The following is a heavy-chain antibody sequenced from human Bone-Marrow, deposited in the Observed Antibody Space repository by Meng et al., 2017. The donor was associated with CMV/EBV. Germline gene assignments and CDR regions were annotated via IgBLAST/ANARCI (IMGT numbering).Heavy chain of an antibody. V-gene: IGHV3-7*01. J-gene: IGHJ4*02. CDR3: AKGGSSSDLFDY. CDR1: GFTFSNYW. D-gene: IGHD6-6*01. CDR2: IKHDGGET. Sequence: GESLKISCAASGFTFSNYWMTWVRQAPGKGLEWLANIKHDGGETYYAASVKGRFTISRDNAKKSLFLQMNSLGADDTAVYYCAKGGSSSDLFDYWGQGTLVTVSS.